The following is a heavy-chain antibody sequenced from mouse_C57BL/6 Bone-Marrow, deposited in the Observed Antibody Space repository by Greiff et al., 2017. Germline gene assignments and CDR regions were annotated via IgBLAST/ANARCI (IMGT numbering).Heavy chain of an antibody. CDR2: IRSKSNNYAT. Sequence: EVQGVESGGGLVQPKGSLKLSCAASGFSFNTYAMNWVHQAPGKGLEWVARIRSKSNNYATYYADSVKDRFTISRDDSESMLYLQMNNLKTEDTAMYYCVYHPFAYWGQGTLVTVSA. J-gene: IGHJ3*01. CDR1: GFSFNTYA. V-gene: IGHV10-1*01. CDR3: VYHPFAY. D-gene: IGHD5-5*01.